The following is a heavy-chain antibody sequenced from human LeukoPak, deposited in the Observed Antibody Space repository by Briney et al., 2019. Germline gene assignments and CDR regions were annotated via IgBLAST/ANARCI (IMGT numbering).Heavy chain of an antibody. CDR2: IYTSGST. J-gene: IGHJ6*03. CDR3: ARVRGSSGSYEYYHYMDV. D-gene: IGHD1-26*01. Sequence: PSETLSLTCTVSGGSISYFYWSWVRQPAGKGLEWVGRIYTSGSTNYNASLKRRVTISVDTSKTHFSLKLSSVPAADTAVYYCARVRGSSGSYEYYHYMDVWGKGTTVTISS. V-gene: IGHV4-4*07. CDR1: GGSISYFY.